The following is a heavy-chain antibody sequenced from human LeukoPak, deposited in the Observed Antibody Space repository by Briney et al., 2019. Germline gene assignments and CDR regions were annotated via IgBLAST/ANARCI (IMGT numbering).Heavy chain of an antibody. J-gene: IGHJ3*02. CDR2: IRASGGST. V-gene: IGHV3-23*01. Sequence: GGSLRLSCAASGFTFSDYAMSWVRQAPGKGLEWVSSIRASGGSTFYADSVKGRFTISRDNSENTLFLQMNSLRADDAAVYYCAKDQIGVLPDAFDIWGQGTMVSVSP. D-gene: IGHD3-10*01. CDR3: AKDQIGVLPDAFDI. CDR1: GFTFSDYA.